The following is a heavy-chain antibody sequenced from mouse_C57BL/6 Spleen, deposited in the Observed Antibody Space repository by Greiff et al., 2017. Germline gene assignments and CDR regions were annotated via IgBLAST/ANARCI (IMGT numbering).Heavy chain of an antibody. CDR2: INPSSGDT. CDR1: GYTFTSYG. J-gene: IGHJ4*01. CDR3: ASLTAQAYAMDY. V-gene: IGHV1-7*01. D-gene: IGHD3-2*02. Sequence: QVQLQQSGAELAKPGASVKLSCKASGYTFTSYGMHWVKQRPGQGLEWIGDINPSSGDTKYNQKFKDKATLTADKSSSTAYMQLISLTYEDSAVYYCASLTAQAYAMDYWGQGTSVTVSS.